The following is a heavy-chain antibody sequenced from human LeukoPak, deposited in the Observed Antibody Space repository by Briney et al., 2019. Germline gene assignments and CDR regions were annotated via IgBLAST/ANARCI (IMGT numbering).Heavy chain of an antibody. J-gene: IGHJ3*02. Sequence: PGGSLRLSCAASGFTFSSYAMSWVRQAPGKGLEWVSAISGNGGSTYYADSVKGRFTISRDNSKNTLYLQMNSLRAEDTAVYYCAKSYYDFWSGKPDAFDIWGQGTMVTVSS. CDR1: GFTFSSYA. CDR2: ISGNGGST. CDR3: AKSYYDFWSGKPDAFDI. V-gene: IGHV3-23*01. D-gene: IGHD3-3*01.